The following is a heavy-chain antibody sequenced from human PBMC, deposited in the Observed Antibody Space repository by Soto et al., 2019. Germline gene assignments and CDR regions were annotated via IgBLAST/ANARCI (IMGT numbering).Heavy chain of an antibody. J-gene: IGHJ4*02. CDR3: VRGDNWNDDASAY. D-gene: IGHD1-1*01. V-gene: IGHV3-33*01. Sequence: QVQLVESGGGVVQPGRSLRLSCAASGFMFSNHGMHWVRQAPGKGLEWVAVIWSDGNNRYYADSVKGRFTISRDNSKNMVYLQMNSLRAEDTAVYYCVRGDNWNDDASAYWGQGTLVTVSS. CDR2: IWSDGNNR. CDR1: GFMFSNHG.